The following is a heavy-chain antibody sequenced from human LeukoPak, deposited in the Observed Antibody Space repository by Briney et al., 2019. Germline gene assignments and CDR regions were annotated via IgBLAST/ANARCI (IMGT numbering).Heavy chain of an antibody. CDR3: AAGTAADY. CDR2: ISSSSSYT. V-gene: IGHV3-11*03. J-gene: IGHJ4*02. CDR1: GIPFSDFY. Sequence: GGSLRLSCVVAGIPFSDFYMNWIRQASGKGLEWISYISSSSSYTDYAESVKGRFTISRDNAKSALYLQMNDLRVEDTAVYYCAAGTAADYWGQGTLVTVSS. D-gene: IGHD6-25*01.